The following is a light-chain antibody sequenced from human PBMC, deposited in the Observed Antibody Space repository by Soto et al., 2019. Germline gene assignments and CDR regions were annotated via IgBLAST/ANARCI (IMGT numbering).Light chain of an antibody. V-gene: IGLV2-11*01. CDR1: SSDVGGYNY. CDR3: CSYAGSDTYV. Sequence: QSALTQPRSVSGSRGQSVTISCTGTSSDVGGYNYVSWYQQHPGKAPKLMIYDVSKRPSEVPDRFSGSKSGNTASLTISGLQAEDAADYYCCSYAGSDTYVFGTGTKLTVL. J-gene: IGLJ1*01. CDR2: DVS.